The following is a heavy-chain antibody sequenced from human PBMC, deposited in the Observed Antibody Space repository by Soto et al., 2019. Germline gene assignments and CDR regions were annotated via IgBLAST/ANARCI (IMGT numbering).Heavy chain of an antibody. CDR1: GYTFTSYY. CDR3: AREKRAGYSSGWYSVYYYGMDV. Sequence: ASVKVSCKASGYTFTSYYMHWVRQAPGQGLEWMGIINPSGGSTSYAQKFQGRVTMTRDTSTSTVYMELSSLRSEDTAVYYCAREKRAGYSSGWYSVYYYGMDVWGQGTTVTVSS. D-gene: IGHD6-19*01. J-gene: IGHJ6*02. CDR2: INPSGGST. V-gene: IGHV1-46*01.